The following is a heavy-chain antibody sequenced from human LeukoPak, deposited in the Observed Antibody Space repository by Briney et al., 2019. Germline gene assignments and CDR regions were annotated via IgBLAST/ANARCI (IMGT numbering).Heavy chain of an antibody. Sequence: PGRSLRLSCAASGFTFDNYAMHWVRQAPGKGLEWVSGISWNSGSIGYADSVKGRFTISRDNAKNFLYLQLNSLRAEDTALYYCAKSWVKQRPQTYYYYGMDVWGQGTTVTVSS. CDR1: GFTFDNYA. CDR3: AKSWVKQRPQTYYYYGMDV. D-gene: IGHD6-25*01. J-gene: IGHJ6*02. CDR2: ISWNSGSI. V-gene: IGHV3-9*01.